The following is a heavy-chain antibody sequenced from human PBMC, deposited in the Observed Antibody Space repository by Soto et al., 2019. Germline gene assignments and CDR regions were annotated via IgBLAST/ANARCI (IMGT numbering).Heavy chain of an antibody. CDR1: AGSFSRRL. J-gene: IGHJ4*02. Sequence: SETLSLPGAASAGSFSRRLWDWIGQPPGKGLEWIGEVNHGGSTNYNPSLKSRVTISSDTSKNHFSLTLRSVTGADTAVYCIARAAVAAGGPFDKWGQGALVT. CDR2: VNHGGST. D-gene: IGHD2-15*01. V-gene: IGHV4-34*01. CDR3: ARAAVAAGGPFDK.